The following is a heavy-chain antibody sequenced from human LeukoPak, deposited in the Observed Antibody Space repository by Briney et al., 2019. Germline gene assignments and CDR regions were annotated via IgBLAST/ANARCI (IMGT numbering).Heavy chain of an antibody. D-gene: IGHD3-3*01. CDR2: ISSSSSYI. CDR1: GFTFSSYR. V-gene: IGHV3-21*01. Sequence: GGSLRLSCAASGFTFSSYRMNWVRQAPGKGLEWVSSISSSSSYIYYAYSVKGRFTISRDNAKNSLYLQMNSLRAEDTAVYYCAGGRFFDFWSGYYLATWGQGTLVTVSS. CDR3: AGGRFFDFWSGYYLAT. J-gene: IGHJ4*02.